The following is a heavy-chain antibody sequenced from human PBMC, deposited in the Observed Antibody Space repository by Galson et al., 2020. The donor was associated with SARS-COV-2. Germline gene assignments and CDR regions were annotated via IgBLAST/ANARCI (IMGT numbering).Heavy chain of an antibody. D-gene: IGHD3-22*01. CDR1: GDSISTSSNY. Sequence: SQTLSLTCTVSGDSISTSSNYWGWIRQPPGKGLEWIGSIYYSGSTYYNPSLKSRVTIFLDTSKNQFSLKLSSVTAADTAVYYCARLSTYYDRSGFHLYYYYYMYVWGQGTTVTVSS. CDR2: IYYSGST. J-gene: IGHJ6*03. V-gene: IGHV4-39*01. CDR3: ARLSTYYDRSGFHLYYYYYMYV.